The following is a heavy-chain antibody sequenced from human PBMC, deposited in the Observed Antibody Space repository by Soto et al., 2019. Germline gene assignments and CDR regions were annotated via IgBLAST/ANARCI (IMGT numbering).Heavy chain of an antibody. V-gene: IGHV3-21*01. CDR1: GFTFSSYS. CDR2: ISSSSSYI. Sequence: EVQLVESGGGLVKPGGSLRLSCAASGFTFSSYSMNWVRQAPGKGLEWVSSISSSSSYIYYADSVKGRFTISRDNAKNSLYLQMNSLRAEDTAVYYCARDQGVLWFGELLPLSDAFDIWGQGTMVTVSS. D-gene: IGHD3-10*01. CDR3: ARDQGVLWFGELLPLSDAFDI. J-gene: IGHJ3*02.